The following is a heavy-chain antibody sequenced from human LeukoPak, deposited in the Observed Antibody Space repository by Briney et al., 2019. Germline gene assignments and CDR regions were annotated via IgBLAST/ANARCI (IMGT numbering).Heavy chain of an antibody. J-gene: IGHJ3*02. V-gene: IGHV4-38-2*02. D-gene: IGHD6-19*01. CDR3: ARTGGPTYKSAWYI. Sequence: SETLSLTCTVSGYSISSGYYWGWIRQPPGKGLEWIGSIYHSGSTYYNPSLKSRVTISVDTSKNQFSLKLSSVTAADTAVYYCARTGGPTYKSAWYIWGQGTVVTVSS. CDR1: GYSISSGYY. CDR2: IYHSGST.